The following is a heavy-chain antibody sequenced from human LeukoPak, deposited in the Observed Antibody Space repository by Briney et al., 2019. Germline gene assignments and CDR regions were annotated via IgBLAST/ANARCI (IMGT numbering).Heavy chain of an antibody. CDR1: GFTFSTYW. Sequence: GGSLRLSCVASGFTFSTYWMHWVRQAPGKGLEWVSRLDRDGTTTSYADSVYGRFTISRDNTKSTLYLQMRSLRAEDTAVYYCVRDTENIGYDAFEFWGHGTLVTVSS. J-gene: IGHJ5*01. CDR3: VRDTENIGYDAFEF. V-gene: IGHV3-74*01. D-gene: IGHD2/OR15-2a*01. CDR2: LDRDGTTT.